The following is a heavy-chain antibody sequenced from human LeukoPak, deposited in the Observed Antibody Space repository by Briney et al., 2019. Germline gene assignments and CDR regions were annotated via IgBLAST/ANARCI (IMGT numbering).Heavy chain of an antibody. V-gene: IGHV4-39*07. D-gene: IGHD3-16*02. CDR1: GGSISTYY. Sequence: SETLSLTCSVSGGSISTYYWGWIRQPPGKGLEWIGSIYYSGSTYYNPSLKSRVTISVDTSKNQFSLKLSSVTAADTAVYYCARVLGELSALDYWGQGTPVTVSS. J-gene: IGHJ4*02. CDR3: ARVLGELSALDY. CDR2: IYYSGST.